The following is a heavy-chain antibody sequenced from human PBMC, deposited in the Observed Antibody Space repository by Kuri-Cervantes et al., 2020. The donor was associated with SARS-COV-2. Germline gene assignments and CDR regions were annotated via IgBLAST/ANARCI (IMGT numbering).Heavy chain of an antibody. CDR2: IYYSGST. D-gene: IGHD6-13*01. CDR1: GGSISGFC. Sequence: SETLSLTCTVSGGSISGFCWSWIRQPPGKGLEWIGYIYYSGSTNYNPSLKSRVTISVDTSKNQFSLKLSSVTAADTAVYYCARGSSSWPKHSFDYWGQGTLVTCYS. V-gene: IGHV4-59*01. J-gene: IGHJ4*02. CDR3: ARGSSSWPKHSFDY.